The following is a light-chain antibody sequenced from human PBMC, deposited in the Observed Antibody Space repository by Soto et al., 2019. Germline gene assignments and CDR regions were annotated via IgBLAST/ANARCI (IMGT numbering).Light chain of an antibody. V-gene: IGKV3-20*01. CDR2: GAS. Sequence: EILLTQSPGTLSLSPGERATLSCRASQSVSSSYFAWYQQRPGQAPRLLMYGASSRATGIPDRFSGSGSGTDFTLTIIRLEPEDFAVYYCQQYGSSPLYTFGQGTKLEIK. CDR3: QQYGSSPLYT. CDR1: QSVSSSY. J-gene: IGKJ2*01.